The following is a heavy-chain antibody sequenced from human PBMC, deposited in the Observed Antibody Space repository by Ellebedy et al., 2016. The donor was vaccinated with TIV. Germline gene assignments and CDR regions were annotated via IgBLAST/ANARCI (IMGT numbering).Heavy chain of an antibody. Sequence: GGSLRLXXVASGFTVSNYWICSVRQAPRNGLDWVAHDNSDGSITGYADSVKGRITISRDNAKSSLYLQMNSLRAEDTAVYFCTSSGLYSLETFDIWGQGTTVTVSA. V-gene: IGHV3-74*01. CDR2: DNSDGSIT. CDR3: TSSGLYSLETFDI. D-gene: IGHD6-19*01. J-gene: IGHJ3*02. CDR1: GFTVSNYW.